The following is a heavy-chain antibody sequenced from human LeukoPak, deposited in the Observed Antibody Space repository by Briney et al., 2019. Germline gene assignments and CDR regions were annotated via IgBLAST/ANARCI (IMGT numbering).Heavy chain of an antibody. D-gene: IGHD3-22*01. CDR3: AKATTAIVVDNFFDY. CDR2: ISGNGGAT. Sequence: SGRSLRLSCAASGFTFSSYGMHWVRQAPGKGLEWVSAISGNGGATYYADSVKGRFTISRDNSKNTLHLQMNSLRAEDTALYYCAKATTAIVVDNFFDYWGQGTLVSVSS. J-gene: IGHJ4*02. CDR1: GFTFSSYG. V-gene: IGHV3-23*01.